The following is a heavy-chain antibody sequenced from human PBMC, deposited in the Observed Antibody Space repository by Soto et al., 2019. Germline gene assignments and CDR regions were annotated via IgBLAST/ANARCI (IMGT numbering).Heavy chain of an antibody. CDR3: ARARYYGFWSGYFSGYNWLVP. D-gene: IGHD3-3*01. Sequence: SVKVSCKASGFTFTSSAVQWVRQARGQRLEWIGWIVVGSGNTNYAQKFQERVTITRDMSTSTAYMELSSLRSEDTAVYYCARARYYGFWSGYFSGYNWLVPWGEGALGTVAS. CDR2: IVVGSGNT. V-gene: IGHV1-58*01. J-gene: IGHJ5*02. CDR1: GFTFTSSA.